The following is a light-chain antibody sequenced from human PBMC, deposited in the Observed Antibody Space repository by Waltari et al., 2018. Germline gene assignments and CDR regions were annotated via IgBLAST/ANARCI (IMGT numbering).Light chain of an antibody. CDR3: AAWDDTVSAVR. CDR1: RSHIRINY. CDR2: RNK. Sequence: QSVLTQPPSASGTPGQRVTISCSGSRSHIRINYVYCYQQLPGTTPKLLIYRNKQRPSGVPDRFSGSKSGTSASLAIRGLRSEDEADYYCAAWDDTVSAVRFGGGTNLTVL. J-gene: IGLJ3*02. V-gene: IGLV1-47*01.